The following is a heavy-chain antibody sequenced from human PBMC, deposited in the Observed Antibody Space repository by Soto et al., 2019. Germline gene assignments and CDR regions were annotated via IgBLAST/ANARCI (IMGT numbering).Heavy chain of an antibody. V-gene: IGHV1-8*01. CDR2: MNPNSGNT. Sequence: GASVKVSCKASGYTFTSYDINWVRQATGQGLEWMGWMNPNSGNTGYAQKFQGRVTMTRNTSISTAYMELSRLRSDDTAVYYCARDFVAAGYYYYGMDVWGQGTTVTVSS. CDR1: GYTFTSYD. D-gene: IGHD6-13*01. CDR3: ARDFVAAGYYYYGMDV. J-gene: IGHJ6*02.